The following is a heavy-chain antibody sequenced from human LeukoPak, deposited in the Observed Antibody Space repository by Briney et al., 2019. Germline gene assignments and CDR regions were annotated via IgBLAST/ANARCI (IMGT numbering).Heavy chain of an antibody. CDR2: INQDGSEK. V-gene: IGHV3-7*01. Sequence: GGPLGSSCGPPGFTFGGFWMSGFRKAQGRGRGWVPNINQDGSEKYYVDSVKGRFTISRDNAKNSLFLQMGSLRVEDTAVYYCARESTAGYNSSWYGFRNWGQGTLVSVSS. CDR3: ARESTAGYNSSWYGFRN. J-gene: IGHJ1*01. D-gene: IGHD6-13*01. CDR1: GFTFGGFW.